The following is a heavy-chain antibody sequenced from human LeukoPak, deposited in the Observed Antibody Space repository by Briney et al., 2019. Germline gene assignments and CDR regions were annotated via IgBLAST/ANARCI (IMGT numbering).Heavy chain of an antibody. CDR2: MNPNSGNA. CDR1: GYSFTSYD. D-gene: IGHD6-6*01. Sequence: GESLKISCKGSGYSFTSYDINWVRQATGQGLEWMGWMNPNSGNAGYAQKFQGRVTITRNTSISTAYMELSSLRSEDTAVYCCARVPSAPRNWFDPWGQGTLVTVSS. V-gene: IGHV1-8*03. CDR3: ARVPSAPRNWFDP. J-gene: IGHJ5*02.